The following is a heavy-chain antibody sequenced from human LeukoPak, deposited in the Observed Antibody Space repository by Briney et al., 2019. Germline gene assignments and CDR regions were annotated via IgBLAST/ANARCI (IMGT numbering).Heavy chain of an antibody. CDR3: ATNLVWGIAAAGTDT. J-gene: IGHJ5*02. D-gene: IGHD6-13*01. CDR1: GYTLTELS. Sequence: ASVNVSCKVSGYTLTELSMHWVRQAPGKGLEWMGGFDPEDGETIYAQKFQGRVTMTEDTSTDTAYMELSSLRSEDTAVYYCATNLVWGIAAAGTDTWGQGTLVTVSS. V-gene: IGHV1-24*01. CDR2: FDPEDGET.